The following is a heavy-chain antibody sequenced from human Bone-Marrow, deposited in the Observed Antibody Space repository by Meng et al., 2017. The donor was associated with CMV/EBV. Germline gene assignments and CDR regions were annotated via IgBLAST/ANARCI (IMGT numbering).Heavy chain of an antibody. V-gene: IGHV4-34*01. J-gene: IGHJ6*02. CDR3: ARRSGRFQPNNYYGMDV. D-gene: IGHD3-10*01. CDR2: INHSGST. CDR1: GGSFSGYY. Sequence: SETLSLTCAVYGGSFSGYYWSWIRQPPGKGLEWIGEINHSGSTNYNPSLKSRVTISVDTYKNQFSLKLSSVTAAETAVYDCARRSGRFQPNNYYGMDVWGQGTTVTVSS.